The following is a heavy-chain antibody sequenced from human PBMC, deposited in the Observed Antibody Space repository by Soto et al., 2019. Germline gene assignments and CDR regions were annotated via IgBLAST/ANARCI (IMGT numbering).Heavy chain of an antibody. CDR1: CGSISSSSYY. J-gene: IGHJ3*02. Sequence: PSETLSLTCTVSCGSISSSSYYWGWIRQPPGKGLEWIGSIYYSGSTYYNPSLKSRVTISVDTSKNQFSLKLSSVTAADTAVYYCARDPPYYDILTGWALLGAFYIWGQGTMVTVSS. CDR3: ARDPPYYDILTGWALLGAFYI. D-gene: IGHD3-9*01. CDR2: IYYSGST. V-gene: IGHV4-39*02.